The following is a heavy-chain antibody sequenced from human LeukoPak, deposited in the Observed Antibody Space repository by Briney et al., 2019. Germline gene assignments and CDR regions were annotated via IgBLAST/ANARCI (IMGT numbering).Heavy chain of an antibody. J-gene: IGHJ4*02. V-gene: IGHV3-23*01. Sequence: HAGGSLRLSCAASGFALSSYAMSWVRQAPGKGLEWVSATSSSDAGTYHAESVRGRFTISRDNSKNTLNLQMNSLRAEDTAVYYCAKDPTHFRVWDDYDSNVLNSWGQGTLVTVSS. CDR1: GFALSSYA. CDR2: TSSSDAGT. D-gene: IGHD3-22*01. CDR3: AKDPTHFRVWDDYDSNVLNS.